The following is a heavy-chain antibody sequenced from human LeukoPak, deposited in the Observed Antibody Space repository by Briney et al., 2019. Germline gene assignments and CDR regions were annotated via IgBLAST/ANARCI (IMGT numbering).Heavy chain of an antibody. D-gene: IGHD4-11*01. CDR1: GFTFSSYS. CDR2: IWYDGSNK. CDR3: ARPYYSNYYYYGMDV. V-gene: IGHV3-33*08. J-gene: IGHJ6*02. Sequence: PGGSLRLSCAASGFTFSSYSMKWVRQAPGKGLEWVGIIWYDGSNKYYGDSVKGRFTISRDNSKNTLYLQMNSLRVEDTAVYYCARPYYSNYYYYGMDVWGQGTTVTVSS.